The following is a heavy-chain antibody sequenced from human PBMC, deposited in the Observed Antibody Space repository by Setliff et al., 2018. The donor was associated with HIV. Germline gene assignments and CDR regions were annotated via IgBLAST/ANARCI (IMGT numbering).Heavy chain of an antibody. CDR2: IYHSGST. Sequence: LSLTCAVSGYSISSGYYWGWIRQPPGKGLEWIGSIYHSGSTYYNPSLKSRVTISVDTSKNQFSLKLSSVTAADTAVYYCARLPGTTSPHVGWFDPWGQGTLVTVSS. D-gene: IGHD1-7*01. CDR1: GYSISSGYY. V-gene: IGHV4-38-2*01. J-gene: IGHJ5*02. CDR3: ARLPGTTSPHVGWFDP.